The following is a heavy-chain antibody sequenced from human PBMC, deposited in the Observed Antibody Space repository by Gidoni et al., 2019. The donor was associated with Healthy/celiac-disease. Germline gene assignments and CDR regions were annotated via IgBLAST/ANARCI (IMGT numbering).Heavy chain of an antibody. J-gene: IGHJ5*02. Sequence: QVQLQQWGAGLLKPSETLSLTCAVSGGSFSGYYWSWIRQPPGKGLEWIGEINHSGSTNYNPSLKSRVTISVDTSKNQFSLKLSSVTAADTAVYYCARLYSSSWYPRINWFDPWGQGTLVTVSS. D-gene: IGHD6-13*01. CDR2: INHSGST. CDR3: ARLYSSSWYPRINWFDP. CDR1: GGSFSGYY. V-gene: IGHV4-34*01.